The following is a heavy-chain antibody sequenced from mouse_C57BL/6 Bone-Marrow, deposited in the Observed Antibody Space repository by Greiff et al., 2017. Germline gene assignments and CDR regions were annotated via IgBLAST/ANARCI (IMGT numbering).Heavy chain of an antibody. CDR2: MYPGSGST. V-gene: IGHV1-55*01. CDR1: GYTFTSYW. CDR3: ALYGSSYDFDV. D-gene: IGHD1-1*01. J-gene: IGHJ1*03. Sequence: QVQLQQSGAELVKPGASVKMSCKASGYTFTSYWITWVKQRPGQGLEWIGDMYPGSGSTNYNEKFKSKATLTVDTSSSTAYMQLSSLTSEDSAVYYCALYGSSYDFDVWGTGTTVTVSS.